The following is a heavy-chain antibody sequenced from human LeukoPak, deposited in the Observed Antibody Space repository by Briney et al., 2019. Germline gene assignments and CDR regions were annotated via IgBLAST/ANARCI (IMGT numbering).Heavy chain of an antibody. CDR3: ARGGRCSSTSCYRGGYYYYMDV. V-gene: IGHV4-34*01. CDR2: INHSGST. J-gene: IGHJ6*03. CDR1: GGSFSGYY. D-gene: IGHD2-2*02. Sequence: PSETLSLTCAVYGGSFSGYYWSWIRQPPGKGLEWIGEINHSGSTNYNPSLKSRVTISVDTSKNQFSLKLSSVAAADTAVYYCARGGRCSSTSCYRGGYYYYMDVWGKGTTVTVSS.